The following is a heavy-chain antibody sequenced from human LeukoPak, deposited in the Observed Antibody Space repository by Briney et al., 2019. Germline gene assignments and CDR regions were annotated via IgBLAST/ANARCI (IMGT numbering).Heavy chain of an antibody. Sequence: GRSLRLSCAASGFTFSSYGMHWVRQAPGKGLEWVAVISYDGSNKYYADSMKGRFTISRDNSKNTLYLQMNSLRAEDTAVYYCAKDYDYVWGSYRYEGDAFDIWGQGTMVTVSS. V-gene: IGHV3-30*18. CDR3: AKDYDYVWGSYRYEGDAFDI. J-gene: IGHJ3*02. CDR2: ISYDGSNK. D-gene: IGHD3-16*02. CDR1: GFTFSSYG.